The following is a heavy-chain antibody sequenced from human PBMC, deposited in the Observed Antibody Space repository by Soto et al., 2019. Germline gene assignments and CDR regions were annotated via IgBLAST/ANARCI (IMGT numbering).Heavy chain of an antibody. V-gene: IGHV5-51*01. CDR3: ARPPLPGYSIHFNS. Sequence: GESLNISCTASGYIFIDYWIGWVRQMPGKGLEWMGIVYPRDSDTRYSPSFQGQVTISADRSTGTAFLQWRSLKASDTALYYCARPPLPGYSIHFNSWGQGTLVTVSS. J-gene: IGHJ4*02. CDR2: VYPRDSDT. D-gene: IGHD2-15*01. CDR1: GYIFIDYW.